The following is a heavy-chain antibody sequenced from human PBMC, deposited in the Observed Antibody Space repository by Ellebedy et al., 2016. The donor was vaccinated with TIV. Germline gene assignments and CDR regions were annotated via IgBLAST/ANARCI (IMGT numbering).Heavy chain of an antibody. CDR1: GYTFTNYA. CDR3: ARAVYGMGWFDP. J-gene: IGHJ5*02. D-gene: IGHD2-8*01. Sequence: AASVKVSCKASGYTFTNYAMHWVRQAPGQRLEWMGWINAGNGNTQYSQKCQGRVTITRDTSANTAYMELSSLRSEDTAVYFCARAVYGMGWFDPWGLGTLVTVSS. CDR2: INAGNGNT. V-gene: IGHV1-3*01.